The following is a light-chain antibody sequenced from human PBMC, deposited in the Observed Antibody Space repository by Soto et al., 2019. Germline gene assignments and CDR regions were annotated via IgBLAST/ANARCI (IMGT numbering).Light chain of an antibody. Sequence: QSALTQPASVSGSPGQSITVSCTGTSSDIGSYNYVSWYQQHPGKAPKLIIYEVNNRPSGVSNRFSGSKSGNTASLTVSGLQAEDEADYYCASFTTTSTRVFGTGTKLTV. CDR1: SSDIGSYNY. CDR3: ASFTTTSTRV. V-gene: IGLV2-14*01. J-gene: IGLJ1*01. CDR2: EVN.